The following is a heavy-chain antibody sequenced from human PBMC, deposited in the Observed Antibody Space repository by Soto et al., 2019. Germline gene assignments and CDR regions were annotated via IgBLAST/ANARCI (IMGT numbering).Heavy chain of an antibody. J-gene: IGHJ4*02. CDR2: ISYSSHDI. CDR3: ARDTRLPEF. D-gene: IGHD2-15*01. CDR1: GFIFSDSY. V-gene: IGHV3-11*05. Sequence: QVQLVESGGGLVKPGGSLRLSCAASGFIFSDSYMTWIRQAPGKVVEWILYISYSSHDINYADSVKCRFTISRDNAKNSRYLQMNSLIAEDTAVSYCARDTRLPEFRGQGALVTVSS.